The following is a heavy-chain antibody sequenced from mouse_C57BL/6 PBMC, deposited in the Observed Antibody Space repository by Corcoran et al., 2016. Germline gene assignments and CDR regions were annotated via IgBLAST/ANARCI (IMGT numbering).Heavy chain of an antibody. V-gene: IGHV1-76*01. CDR3: ARETGPWFAY. CDR1: GYTFTDYY. CDR2: IYPGSGNT. D-gene: IGHD4-1*01. Sequence: QVQLKQSGAELVRPGASVKLYCKASGYTFTDYYINWVKQRPGQGLEWIARIYPGSGNTYYNEKFKGKATLTAEKSSSTAYMQLSSLTSEDSAVYFCARETGPWFAYWGQGTLVTVSA. J-gene: IGHJ3*01.